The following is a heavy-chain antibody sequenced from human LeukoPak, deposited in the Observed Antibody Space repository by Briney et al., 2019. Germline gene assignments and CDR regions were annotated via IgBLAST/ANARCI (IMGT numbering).Heavy chain of an antibody. J-gene: IGHJ5*02. CDR2: ISSSSSTI. D-gene: IGHD5-12*01. CDR3: ARDYSGYDSFWFDP. CDR1: GFTFSSYS. Sequence: GGSLRLSCAASGFTFSSYSMNWVRQAPGKGLEWVSYISSSSSTIYYADSVKGRFTISRDNAKNSLYLQMNSLRAEDTAVYYCARDYSGYDSFWFDPWGQGTLVTVSS. V-gene: IGHV3-48*01.